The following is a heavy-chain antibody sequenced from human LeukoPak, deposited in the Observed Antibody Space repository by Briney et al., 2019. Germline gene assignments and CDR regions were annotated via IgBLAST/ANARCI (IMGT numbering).Heavy chain of an antibody. J-gene: IGHJ6*02. D-gene: IGHD3-3*01. CDR1: GGSVSSGSYY. CDR3: ARQNYDEVNYYYYGLDV. CDR2: IHYSGTT. Sequence: SETLSLTCTVSGGSVSSGSYYWSWIRQPPGKGLEWIGYIHYSGTTNYNPSLKSRVTISVDTSKNQFSLKLSSVTAADTAVYYCARQNYDEVNYYYYGLDVWGQGTTVTVSS. V-gene: IGHV4-61*01.